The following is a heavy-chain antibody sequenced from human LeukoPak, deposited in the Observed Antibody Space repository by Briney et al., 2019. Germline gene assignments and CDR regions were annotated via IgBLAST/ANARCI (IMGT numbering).Heavy chain of an antibody. D-gene: IGHD1-1*01. V-gene: IGHV3-33*01. Sequence: GGSLRLSCAASGFTSSSYGMHWVRQAPGKGLEWVAVIWYDGSNKYYADSVKGRFTISRDNSKNTLYLQMNSLRAEDTAVYYCARDPSQTGTLPSDIWGQGTMVTVS. J-gene: IGHJ3*02. CDR3: ARDPSQTGTLPSDI. CDR1: GFTSSSYG. CDR2: IWYDGSNK.